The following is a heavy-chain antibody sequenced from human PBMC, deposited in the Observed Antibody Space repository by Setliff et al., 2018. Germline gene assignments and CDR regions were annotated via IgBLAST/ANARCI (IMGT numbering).Heavy chain of an antibody. Sequence: GASVKVSCKAVGYTFLSYGLSWVRQAPGQGLEWMGWISAYTGKTDYAQNFQGRVTMTTDTSTNTAYLELRSLRYGDTAVYFCARAPRLEWILPIFDYWGQGTPVTVSS. V-gene: IGHV1-18*01. CDR2: ISAYTGKT. D-gene: IGHD3-3*01. CDR1: GYTFLSYG. CDR3: ARAPRLEWILPIFDY. J-gene: IGHJ4*02.